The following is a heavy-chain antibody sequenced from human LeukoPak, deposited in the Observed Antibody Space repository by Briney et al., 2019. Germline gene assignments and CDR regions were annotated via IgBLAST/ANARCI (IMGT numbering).Heavy chain of an antibody. J-gene: IGHJ4*02. CDR2: ISGSGSST. D-gene: IGHD6-19*01. CDR1: GFTFSSYA. CDR3: AKVTDSSVHFDY. V-gene: IGHV3-23*01. Sequence: RGSLRLSCVASGFTFSSYAMSWVRQAPGKGLECVSAISGSGSSTFVADSVKGRFAISRDNSKNTLYVQMNSLRAEDTAVYYCAKVTDSSVHFDYWGQGTLVTVSA.